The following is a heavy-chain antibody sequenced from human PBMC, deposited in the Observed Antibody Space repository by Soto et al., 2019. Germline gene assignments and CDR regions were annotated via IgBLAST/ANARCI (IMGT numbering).Heavy chain of an antibody. J-gene: IGHJ4*02. Sequence: GGSLRLSCAASGFTFDDYAMHWVRQAPGKGLEWVSGISWNSGSIGYADSVKGRFTISRDNAKNSLYLQMNSLRAEDTALYYCAKSPYSSSYFDYWGQGTLVTVSS. CDR3: AKSPYSSSYFDY. CDR2: ISWNSGSI. V-gene: IGHV3-9*01. CDR1: GFTFDDYA. D-gene: IGHD6-13*01.